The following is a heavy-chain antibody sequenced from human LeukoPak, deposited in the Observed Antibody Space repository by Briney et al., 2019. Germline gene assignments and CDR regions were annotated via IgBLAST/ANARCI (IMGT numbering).Heavy chain of an antibody. CDR3: ARGYCTNGVCLEFDY. V-gene: IGHV1-18*01. J-gene: IGHJ4*02. CDR2: ISAYNGNT. D-gene: IGHD2-8*01. Sequence: ASVKVSCKASGYTFTSYGISWVRQAPGQGLEWMGWISAYNGNTNYAQKLQGRVTMTTDTSTSTAYMELRSLRSEDTAVYYCARGYCTNGVCLEFDYWGQGALVTVSS. CDR1: GYTFTSYG.